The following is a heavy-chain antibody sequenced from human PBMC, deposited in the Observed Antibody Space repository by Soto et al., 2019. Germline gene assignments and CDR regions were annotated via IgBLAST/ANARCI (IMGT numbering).Heavy chain of an antibody. CDR2: FDPEDGET. Sequence: ASVKVSCKVSGYTLTELSMHWVRQAPGKGLEWMGGFDPEDGETIYAQKFRGRVTMTEDTSTDTAYMELSSLRSEDTAVYYCATGPIAVAGTGRWFDPWGQGTLVTVSS. D-gene: IGHD6-19*01. CDR3: ATGPIAVAGTGRWFDP. V-gene: IGHV1-24*01. J-gene: IGHJ5*02. CDR1: GYTLTELS.